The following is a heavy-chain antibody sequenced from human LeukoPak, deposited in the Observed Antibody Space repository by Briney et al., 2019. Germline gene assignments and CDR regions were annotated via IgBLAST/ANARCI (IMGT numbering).Heavy chain of an antibody. CDR2: INYSGNN. D-gene: IGHD2-15*01. Sequence: SQTLSLTCTVSGGSISSGDYYWSWIRQPRGKGLEWIGYINYSGNNYYNPSLKSRVTISPDTSKNQFSLKLSSVTAADSAVSYCAREGGTTSYWGQGALVTVSS. J-gene: IGHJ4*02. CDR3: AREGGTTSY. V-gene: IGHV4-30-4*01. CDR1: GGSISSGDYY.